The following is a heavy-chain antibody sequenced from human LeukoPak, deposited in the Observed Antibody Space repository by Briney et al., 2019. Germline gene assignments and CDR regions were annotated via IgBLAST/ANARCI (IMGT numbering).Heavy chain of an antibody. Sequence: GGSLRLSCAASGFTFSDYYMSWIHQAPGKGLEWVSYISSSGSTIYYADSVKGRFTISRDNAENSLYLQMNSLRAEDTAVYYCARDQWYSSSDFWGQGTLVTVSS. J-gene: IGHJ4*02. CDR1: GFTFSDYY. D-gene: IGHD6-6*01. CDR2: ISSSGSTI. CDR3: ARDQWYSSSDF. V-gene: IGHV3-11*04.